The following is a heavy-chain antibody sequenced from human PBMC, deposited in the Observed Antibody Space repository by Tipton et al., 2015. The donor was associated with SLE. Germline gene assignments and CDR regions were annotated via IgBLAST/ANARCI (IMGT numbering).Heavy chain of an antibody. D-gene: IGHD6-13*01. CDR1: GFNFNGFS. V-gene: IGHV3-48*01. Sequence: SLRLSCAVSGFNFNGFSMNWVRQAPGKGLEWVSYISRSGSAVSYADSVKGRFTISRENAKMSLYLQMNSLRVEDTAIYYCAGRRWDGDGSSWGAYFDHWGQGTLVTVSS. CDR2: ISRSGSAV. CDR3: AGRRWDGDGSSWGAYFDH. J-gene: IGHJ4*02.